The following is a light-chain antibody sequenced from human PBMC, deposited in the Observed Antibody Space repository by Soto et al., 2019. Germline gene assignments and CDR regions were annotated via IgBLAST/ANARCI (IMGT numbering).Light chain of an antibody. V-gene: IGKV1-33*01. Sequence: DIQLTQSPSSLSASVGDRVTITCRVSQGITNYLNWYQPKPGQAPQLLIYGASNLETGVPSRFSGSGSGTDFTITIRSLQAEDIATYFCQQYDTVFTFGQGTRLEIK. CDR3: QQYDTVFT. CDR1: QGITNY. J-gene: IGKJ5*01. CDR2: GAS.